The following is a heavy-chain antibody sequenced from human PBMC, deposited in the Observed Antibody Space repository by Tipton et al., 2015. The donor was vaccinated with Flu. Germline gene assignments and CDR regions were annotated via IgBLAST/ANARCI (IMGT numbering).Heavy chain of an antibody. J-gene: IGHJ4*02. CDR1: GFTFRSYV. CDR2: ISGSGGRT. CDR3: AKTPDSSTWYS. D-gene: IGHD6-13*01. Sequence: LSLTCEASGFTFRSYVMSWVRQAPGKGLEWVSGISGSGGRTHYADSVKGRFTISRDNSKNTLYFQMNSLRAEDTAIYYCAKTPDSSTWYSWGQGTLVTVSS. V-gene: IGHV3-23*01.